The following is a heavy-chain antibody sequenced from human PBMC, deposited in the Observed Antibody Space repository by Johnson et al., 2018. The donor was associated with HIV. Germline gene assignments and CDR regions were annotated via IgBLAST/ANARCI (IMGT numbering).Heavy chain of an antibody. CDR3: AKESAFDI. J-gene: IGHJ3*02. CDR2: ISYDGSNK. Sequence: QVQLVESGGGVVQPGRSLRLSCAASGFTFSSYAMHWVRQAPGKGLEWVAVISYDGSNKYYADSVKGRFTISRDNSKNTLYLQMNSLRAEDTAGYYCAKESAFDIWGQGTMVTVSS. CDR1: GFTFSSYA. V-gene: IGHV3-30-3*01.